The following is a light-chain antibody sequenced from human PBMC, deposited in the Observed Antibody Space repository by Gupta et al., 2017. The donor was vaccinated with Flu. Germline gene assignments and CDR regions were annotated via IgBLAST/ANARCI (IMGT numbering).Light chain of an antibody. CDR3: QQYNGYPWT. J-gene: IGKJ1*01. Sequence: GDRVTITCRASQSVSSWLAWYQQKPGKAPKLLIYKSSSLESGVPSRLSASGSGTEFTLTISSLQPDDFATYYCQQYNGYPWTFGQGTKVDVK. CDR1: QSVSSW. V-gene: IGKV1-5*03. CDR2: KSS.